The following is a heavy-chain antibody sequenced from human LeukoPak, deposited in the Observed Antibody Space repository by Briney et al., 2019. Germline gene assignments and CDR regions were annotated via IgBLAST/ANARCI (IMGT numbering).Heavy chain of an antibody. V-gene: IGHV4-38-2*02. D-gene: IGHD4-17*01. Sequence: PSETLSLTCTVSGYSISSGYYWGWIRQPPGKGLEWIGSIYHSGSTYYNPSLKSRVTISVDTSKNQFSLKLSSVTAADTAVYYCAITRVTTFDYGGGEPRVTAPS. CDR1: GYSISSGYY. CDR2: IYHSGST. CDR3: AITRVTTFDY. J-gene: IGHJ4*02.